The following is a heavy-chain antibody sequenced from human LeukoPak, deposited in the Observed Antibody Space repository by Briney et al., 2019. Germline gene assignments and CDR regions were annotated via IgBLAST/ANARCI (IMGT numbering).Heavy chain of an antibody. CDR3: ARSEVRGPHMDNWFDP. Sequence: GSSVKVSCKASGVTFSSYAISWGRQAPGQGLGWMGGIIPIFGTANYAQKFQGRVTITADESTSTAYMELSSLRSEDTAVYYCARSEVRGPHMDNWFDPWGQGTLVTVSS. CDR2: IIPIFGTA. CDR1: GVTFSSYA. V-gene: IGHV1-69*01. D-gene: IGHD3-10*01. J-gene: IGHJ5*02.